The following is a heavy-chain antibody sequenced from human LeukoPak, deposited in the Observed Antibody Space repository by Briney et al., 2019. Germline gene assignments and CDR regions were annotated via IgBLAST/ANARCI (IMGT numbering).Heavy chain of an antibody. D-gene: IGHD6-6*01. CDR1: GFTFSSYS. J-gene: IGHJ4*02. CDR3: ARRPQSAKAAPYRGGD. CDR2: ISSSSSYI. Sequence: PGGSLRLSCAASGFTFSSYSMNWVRQAPGRGLEWVSSISSSSSYIYYADSVKGRFTISRDNAKNSLYLQMNSLRAEDTAVYYCARRPQSAKAAPYRGGDWGQGTLVTVSS. V-gene: IGHV3-21*01.